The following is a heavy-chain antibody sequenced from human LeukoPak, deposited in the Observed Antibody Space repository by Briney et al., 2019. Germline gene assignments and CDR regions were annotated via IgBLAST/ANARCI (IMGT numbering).Heavy chain of an antibody. Sequence: ASVKVSCKASGYTFTSYYMHWVRQAPGQGLEWMGIINPSGGSTSYAQKFQGRVTMTRDTSTSTVYMELSSLRSEDTAVYYCARGQAGYCSSTSCHNWFDPWGQGTLVTVSS. V-gene: IGHV1-46*01. CDR1: GYTFTSYY. D-gene: IGHD2-2*01. CDR2: INPSGGST. J-gene: IGHJ5*02. CDR3: ARGQAGYCSSTSCHNWFDP.